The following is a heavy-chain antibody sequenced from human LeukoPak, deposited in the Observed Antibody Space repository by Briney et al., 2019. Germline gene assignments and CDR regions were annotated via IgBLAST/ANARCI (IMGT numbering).Heavy chain of an antibody. CDR2: FIPIFSTA. V-gene: IGHV1-69*06. D-gene: IGHD3-10*01. J-gene: IGHJ6*04. CDR3: SSKGYYGSGSYFLRNYGMDV. CDR1: GGTFSSNA. Sequence: SVKVSCNASGGTFSSNAISWERQPPGQGLEWVGGFIPIFSTANYAQKFQGRVTITADKSTSTAYMELSSLRSEDTAVYYCSSKGYYGSGSYFLRNYGMDVWGKGTTVTVSS.